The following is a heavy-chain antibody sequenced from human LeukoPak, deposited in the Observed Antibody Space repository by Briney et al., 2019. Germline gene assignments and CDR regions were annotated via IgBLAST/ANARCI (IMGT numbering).Heavy chain of an antibody. J-gene: IGHJ2*01. CDR3: ARDGTGSSGTYFDL. D-gene: IGHD6-19*01. CDR2: INPNGGGT. Sequence: ASVKVSCKASGYTFTGYYMHWVRQAPGQGLEWMGWINPNGGGTNYAQKFQGWVTMTKDTSISTAYMELSRLRSDDTAVYYCARDGTGSSGTYFDLWGRGTLVTVSS. CDR1: GYTFTGYY. V-gene: IGHV1-2*04.